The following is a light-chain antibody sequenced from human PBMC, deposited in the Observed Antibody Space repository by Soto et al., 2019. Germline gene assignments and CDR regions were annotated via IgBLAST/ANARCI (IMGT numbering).Light chain of an antibody. CDR1: NSDVGGYNS. Sequence: QSALTQPLSVSGSPGQSVTISCTGTNSDVGGYNSVSWYQQLPGNAPKLMISAVSQRPSGVPDRFSGSKSGNTASLTISGLQADDEANYFCFSYTASDSWVFGGGKKVTV. V-gene: IGLV2-11*01. CDR3: FSYTASDSWV. J-gene: IGLJ3*02. CDR2: AVS.